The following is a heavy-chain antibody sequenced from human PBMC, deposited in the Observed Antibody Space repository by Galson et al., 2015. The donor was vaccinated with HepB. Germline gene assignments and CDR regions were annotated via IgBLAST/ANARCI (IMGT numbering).Heavy chain of an antibody. J-gene: IGHJ3*02. D-gene: IGHD4-17*01. CDR3: ARAGDYGDLPFHI. CDR1: GDSVSSDSAG. V-gene: IGHV6-1*01. CDR2: TYYRSKWYN. Sequence: CAISGDSVSSDSAGWNWIRQSPSRGLEWLGRTYYRSKWYNDYAVSVKNRITINPDTSKNQFSLQLNSVTPEDTAEYYCARAGDYGDLPFHIWDQGTMVSVSS.